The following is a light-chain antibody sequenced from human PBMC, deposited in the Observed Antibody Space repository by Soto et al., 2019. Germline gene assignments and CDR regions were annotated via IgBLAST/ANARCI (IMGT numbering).Light chain of an antibody. V-gene: IGLV2-14*01. CDR1: SSDVGGYNY. J-gene: IGLJ1*01. CDR2: DVS. Sequence: QSVLNQPASVSGSPGQSIAISCNGTSSDVGGYNYVSWYQQHPGKAPKLMIYDVSNRPSGVSDRFSGSKSGNTASLTISGLQAEDEADYYCSSYTTSSTYVFGTGTKVTVL. CDR3: SSYTTSSTYV.